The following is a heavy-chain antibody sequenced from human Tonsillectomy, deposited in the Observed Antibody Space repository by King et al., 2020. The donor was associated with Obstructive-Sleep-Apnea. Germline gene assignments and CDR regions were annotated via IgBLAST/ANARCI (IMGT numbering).Heavy chain of an antibody. V-gene: IGHV3-30*04. CDR2: ISYDGSNK. CDR1: GFTFSSYA. Sequence: VQLVESGGGVVQPGRSLRLSCAASGFTFSSYAMHWVRQAPGKGLEWVAVISYDGSNKYYADSVKGRFTISRDNSKNTLYLQMNSLRAEDTAVYYCARSRYYYDSSGYCADYWGQGTLVTVSP. D-gene: IGHD3-22*01. CDR3: ARSRYYYDSSGYCADY. J-gene: IGHJ4*02.